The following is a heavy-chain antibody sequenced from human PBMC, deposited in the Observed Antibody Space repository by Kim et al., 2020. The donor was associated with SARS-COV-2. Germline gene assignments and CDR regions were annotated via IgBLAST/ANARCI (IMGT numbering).Heavy chain of an antibody. Sequence: FQGRVTITRDTSASTAYMELSSLRSEDTAVYYCAREDEQYSSGWYGMDVWGQGTTVTVSS. V-gene: IGHV1-3*01. D-gene: IGHD6-19*01. J-gene: IGHJ6*02. CDR3: AREDEQYSSGWYGMDV.